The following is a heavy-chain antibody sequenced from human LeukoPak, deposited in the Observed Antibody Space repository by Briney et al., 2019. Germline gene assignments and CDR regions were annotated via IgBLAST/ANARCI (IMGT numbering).Heavy chain of an antibody. D-gene: IGHD5-24*01. CDR2: IYYSGST. CDR3: ARVRDGYNPYYYYYMDV. V-gene: IGHV4-59*01. CDR1: GGSISSYY. Sequence: PSETLSLTCTVSGGSISSYYWSWIRQPPGKGLEWIGYIYYSGSTNYNPSLKSRVTISVDTSKNQFSLKLSSVTAADTAVYYCARVRDGYNPYYYYYMDVWGKGTTVTVSS. J-gene: IGHJ6*03.